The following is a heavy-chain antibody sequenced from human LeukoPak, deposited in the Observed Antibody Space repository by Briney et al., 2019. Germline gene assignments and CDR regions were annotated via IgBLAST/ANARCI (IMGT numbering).Heavy chain of an antibody. CDR1: GFTVSSNY. Sequence: GGPLRLSCAVSGFTVSSNYLSWVRQAPGKGLEWVSIIYTGGSTYYADSVKGRFTISRDNSKNTLYLQMNSLRAEDTAVYYCAKEARGVIDYWGQGTLVTVSS. CDR2: IYTGGST. D-gene: IGHD3-10*01. V-gene: IGHV3-53*01. J-gene: IGHJ4*02. CDR3: AKEARGVIDY.